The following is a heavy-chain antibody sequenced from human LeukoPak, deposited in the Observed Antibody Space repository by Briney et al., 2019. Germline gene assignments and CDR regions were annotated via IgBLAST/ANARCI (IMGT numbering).Heavy chain of an antibody. V-gene: IGHV3-23*01. CDR2: ISGSGGST. D-gene: IGHD4-17*01. J-gene: IGHJ5*02. Sequence: GGSLRLSCAASGFTFSSYAMTWVRQAPGKGLEWVSGISGSGGSTYYADSVKGRFTISGDNSKNTLYLQMNSLRAEDTAVYYCAKGSSTVTKNWFDRWGQGTLVTVSS. CDR3: AKGSSTVTKNWFDR. CDR1: GFTFSSYA.